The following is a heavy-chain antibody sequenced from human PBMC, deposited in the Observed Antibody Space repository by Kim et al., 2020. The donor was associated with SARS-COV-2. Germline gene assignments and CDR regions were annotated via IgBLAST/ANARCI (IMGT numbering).Heavy chain of an antibody. Sequence: TLSLTCTVSGGSISSGGYYWSWIRQHPGKGLEWIGYIYYSGSTYYNPSLKSRVTISVDTSKNQFSLKLSSVTAADTAVYYCARAASITMIVVVKGAFDIWGQGTMVTVSP. CDR2: IYYSGST. CDR3: ARAASITMIVVVKGAFDI. J-gene: IGHJ3*02. CDR1: GGSISSGGYY. V-gene: IGHV4-31*03. D-gene: IGHD3-22*01.